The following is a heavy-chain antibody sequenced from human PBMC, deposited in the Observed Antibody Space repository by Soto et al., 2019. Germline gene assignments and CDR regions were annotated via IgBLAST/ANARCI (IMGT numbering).Heavy chain of an antibody. CDR1: GFTFSSYG. V-gene: IGHV3-30*18. Sequence: QVQLVESGGGVVQPGRSLRLSCAASGFTFSSYGMHWVRQAPGKGLEWVAVISYDGSKKYYGDSVKGRFTISRDNSKKTLYLQMNSLRAADTAVYYCVKDQSLIQLWLDPEPFDIWGQGTMVTVSS. D-gene: IGHD5-18*01. J-gene: IGHJ3*02. CDR2: ISYDGSKK. CDR3: VKDQSLIQLWLDPEPFDI.